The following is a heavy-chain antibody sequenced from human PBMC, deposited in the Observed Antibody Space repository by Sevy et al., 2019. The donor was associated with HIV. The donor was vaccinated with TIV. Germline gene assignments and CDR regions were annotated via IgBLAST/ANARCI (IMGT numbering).Heavy chain of an antibody. CDR3: ARGLFSDYIWGSYRYHFDY. D-gene: IGHD3-16*02. J-gene: IGHJ4*02. Sequence: SETLSLTCAVYGGSFSGYYWSWIRQPPGKGLEWIGEINHSGSTNYNPSLKSRVTISVDTSKNQFSLKLSSVTVADTAVYYCARGLFSDYIWGSYRYHFDYWGQGTLVTVSS. V-gene: IGHV4-34*01. CDR2: INHSGST. CDR1: GGSFSGYY.